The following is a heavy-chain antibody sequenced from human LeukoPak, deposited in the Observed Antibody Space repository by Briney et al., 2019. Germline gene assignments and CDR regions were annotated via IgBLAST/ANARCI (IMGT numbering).Heavy chain of an antibody. CDR1: GFTFSSTW. CDR2: ISTDGSST. Sequence: GGSLRLSCAASGFTFSSTWMHWVRQAPGKGLVWVSRISTDGSSTSYADFVRGRFTISRDNAENTLYLQMNSLRAEDTAVYYCTRDFLHGGVWGQGTLVTVSS. V-gene: IGHV3-74*01. D-gene: IGHD3-10*01. J-gene: IGHJ4*02. CDR3: TRDFLHGGV.